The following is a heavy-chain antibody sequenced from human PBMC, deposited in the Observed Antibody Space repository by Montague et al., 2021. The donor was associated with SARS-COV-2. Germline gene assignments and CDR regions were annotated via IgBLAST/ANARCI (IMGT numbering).Heavy chain of an antibody. J-gene: IGHJ6*02. CDR3: AKDKDGSGTYIYGMDV. Sequence: SLRLSCAASGFTFSDYPMHWVRQVPGKGLEWVSRISWSGRSTDYADSVKGRFTISRDNSKNSLYLETHSLTIEDTALYHCAKDKDGSGTYIYGMDVWGLGTTVTVAS. D-gene: IGHD3-10*01. CDR2: ISWSGRST. V-gene: IGHV3-43*01. CDR1: GFTFSDYP.